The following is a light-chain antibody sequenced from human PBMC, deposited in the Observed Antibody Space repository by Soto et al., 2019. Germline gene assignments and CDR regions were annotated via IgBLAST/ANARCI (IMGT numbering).Light chain of an antibody. CDR1: SSDVGGYSY. V-gene: IGLV2-14*01. CDR2: DVS. CDR3: ASYTASSTYV. J-gene: IGLJ1*01. Sequence: SALTQPASVSGSPGPSIDISCTGTSSDVGGYSYVSWYQQQPGKAPKLVISDVSNRPSGVSDRFSGSKSGNTASLTISGLQTEDEADYYCASYTASSTYVFGTGTKGTVL.